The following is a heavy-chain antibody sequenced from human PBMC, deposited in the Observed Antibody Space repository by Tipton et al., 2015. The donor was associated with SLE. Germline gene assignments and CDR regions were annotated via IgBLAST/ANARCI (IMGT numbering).Heavy chain of an antibody. J-gene: IGHJ6*03. CDR2: MYYSGST. CDR3: ARGPYYYMDV. V-gene: IGHV4-39*07. Sequence: TLSLTCTVSNGSISSSPYYWGWIRQSPGKGLEWVGSMYYSGSTYYNPSLKSRVTMSVDTSRNQCSLNPTSVTAADTAVYYCARGPYYYMDVWGKGTTVTVSS. CDR1: NGSISSSPYY.